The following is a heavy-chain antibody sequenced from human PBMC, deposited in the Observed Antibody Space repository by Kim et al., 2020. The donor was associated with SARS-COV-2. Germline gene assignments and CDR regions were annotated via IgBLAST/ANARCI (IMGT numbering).Heavy chain of an antibody. V-gene: IGHV3-23*01. D-gene: IGHD2-2*03. J-gene: IGHJ4*02. Sequence: GGSLRLSCTTSGFTFTGYAMSWVRQAPGKWLEWVSSIDGSDGTTYYVDSVKGRFTISRDNSKNTLYLQMSNLRADDTAVYYCMKGGWGWIWDHWGQGTLVTVSS. CDR2: IDGSDGTT. CDR1: GFTFTGYA. CDR3: MKGGWGWIWDH.